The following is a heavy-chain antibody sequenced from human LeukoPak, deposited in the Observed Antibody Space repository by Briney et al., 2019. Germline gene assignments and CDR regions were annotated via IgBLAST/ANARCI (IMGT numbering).Heavy chain of an antibody. CDR2: INPNSGGT. CDR3: ARVWYSSSGYTVSGDWFDR. D-gene: IGHD6-13*01. Sequence: RASVTVSFTASGYTFTVYYMHWVRQAPGQGLEWMGWINPNSGGTNYSQKFQGWVTMTRDTSISTAYMELSRLRSDDTAVYYCARVWYSSSGYTVSGDWFDRWGQGTLVTVSS. J-gene: IGHJ5*02. CDR1: GYTFTVYY. V-gene: IGHV1-2*04.